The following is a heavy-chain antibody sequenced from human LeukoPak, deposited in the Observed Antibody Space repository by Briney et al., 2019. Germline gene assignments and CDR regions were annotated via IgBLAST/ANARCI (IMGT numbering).Heavy chain of an antibody. J-gene: IGHJ3*02. V-gene: IGHV1-46*01. Sequence: ASVKVSCKASGYSLTTYYIHWVRQAPGQGLEWMGIINPSGGSTSYAQKFQGRVTMTRDTSTSTVSMELSSLRSEGTAVYYCARGGPGVDGYNYAFDIWGQGTRVTVSS. CDR3: ARGGPGVDGYNYAFDI. CDR2: INPSGGST. CDR1: GYSLTTYY. D-gene: IGHD5-24*01.